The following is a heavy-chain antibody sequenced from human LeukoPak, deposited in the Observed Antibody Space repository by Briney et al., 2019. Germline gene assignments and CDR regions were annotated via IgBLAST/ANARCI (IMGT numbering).Heavy chain of an antibody. V-gene: IGHV3-21*01. CDR1: GFTFSSYS. D-gene: IGHD3-22*01. CDR3: ARGSTYYYDSSGSDAFDI. Sequence: GGSLRLSCAASGFTFSSYSMNWVRQAPGKGLEWVSSISSSSSYIYYADSVKGRFTISRDNAKNSLYLQMNSLRAEDTAVYYCARGSTYYYDSSGSDAFDIWGQGTMVTVFS. CDR2: ISSSSSYI. J-gene: IGHJ3*02.